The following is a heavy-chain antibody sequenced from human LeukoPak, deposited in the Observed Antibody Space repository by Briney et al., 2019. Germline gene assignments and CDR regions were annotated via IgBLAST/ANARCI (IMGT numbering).Heavy chain of an antibody. CDR1: GYSFTSYW. D-gene: IGHD3-16*02. J-gene: IGHJ3*02. CDR2: IYPDDSDT. V-gene: IGHV5-51*01. Sequence: GESLKISCKGSGYSFTSYWIGWVRQMPGKGLEWMGIIYPDDSDTRYSPSFQGQVTISADKSISTAYLQWSSLKASDTAMYYCARLGFNYDYVWGSYRHGGAFDISGQGTMVTVSS. CDR3: ARLGFNYDYVWGSYRHGGAFDI.